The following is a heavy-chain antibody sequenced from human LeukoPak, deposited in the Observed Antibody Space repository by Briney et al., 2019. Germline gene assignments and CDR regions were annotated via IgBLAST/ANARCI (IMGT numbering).Heavy chain of an antibody. J-gene: IGHJ3*02. CDR1: GDSVSSNSAA. Sequence: SQTLSLTCAISGDSVSSNSAAWNWIRQSPSRGLEWLGRTYYRSKWYNDYPVFMKSRITINPDTSKNQFSLQLKSVTPGDTAVYYCVRDSGYGLDAFDIWGQGTKVTVSS. V-gene: IGHV6-1*01. CDR3: VRDSGYGLDAFDI. CDR2: TYYRSKWYN. D-gene: IGHD5-12*01.